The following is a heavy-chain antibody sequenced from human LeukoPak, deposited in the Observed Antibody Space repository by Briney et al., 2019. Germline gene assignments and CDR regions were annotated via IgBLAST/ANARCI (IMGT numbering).Heavy chain of an antibody. CDR2: ISSSSSDI. Sequence: PGGSLRLSCAASGFTFSFYSMNWVRQAPGKGLEWISSISSSSSDIYYAGSAKGRFTISRDNAKNSLYLQMNSLRAEDTAVYYCARGVGATDYWGQGTLVTVSS. CDR1: GFTFSFYS. V-gene: IGHV3-21*01. J-gene: IGHJ4*02. D-gene: IGHD1-26*01. CDR3: ARGVGATDY.